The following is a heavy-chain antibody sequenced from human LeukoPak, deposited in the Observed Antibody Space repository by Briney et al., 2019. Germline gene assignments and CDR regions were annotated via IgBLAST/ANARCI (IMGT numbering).Heavy chain of an antibody. CDR3: ATPVPHGSDPSLYYYYMDV. CDR2: IGSDGANK. Sequence: GGSLRLSCAASGFTFSSYGMSWVRQAPGKGLEWGSRIGSDGANKYQTDSVKGRFTTSRDNSKNTLYLQMNRLRAEDTAVYYCATPVPHGSDPSLYYYYMDVWGKGTTVTISS. CDR1: GFTFSSYG. J-gene: IGHJ6*03. V-gene: IGHV3-23*01. D-gene: IGHD3-10*01.